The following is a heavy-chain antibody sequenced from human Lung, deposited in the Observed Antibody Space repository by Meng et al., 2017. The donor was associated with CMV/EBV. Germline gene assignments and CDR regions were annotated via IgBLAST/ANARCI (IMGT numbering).Heavy chain of an antibody. J-gene: IGHJ4*02. V-gene: IGHV4-38-2*02. CDR3: ARDRRGSYVTGWGY. CDR2: IYYSGNT. Sequence: SETLSLTCTVSGYSISSPYYWGWIRQPPGMGLEWLGSIYYSGNTYYNPSLKSRVTISVDTSKNQFSLKLSSVTAADTAVYYCARDRRGSYVTGWGYWGQGTXVTVSS. CDR1: GYSISSPYY. D-gene: IGHD3-16*01.